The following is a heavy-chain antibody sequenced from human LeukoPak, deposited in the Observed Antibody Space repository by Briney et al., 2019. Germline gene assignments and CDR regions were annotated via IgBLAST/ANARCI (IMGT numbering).Heavy chain of an antibody. D-gene: IGHD3-9*01. J-gene: IGHJ2*01. Sequence: SETLSLTCTVAGVSISSYYWGWIQQPAGKGLEWIGRIYTSGSTNYNPSLKSRVTMSVETSKNQFSLKLSCVTAADTAVYYCARQYSDILTGYHRGELYWYFDLWGRGTLVTVSS. CDR1: GVSISSYY. CDR2: IYTSGST. CDR3: ARQYSDILTGYHRGELYWYFDL. V-gene: IGHV4-4*07.